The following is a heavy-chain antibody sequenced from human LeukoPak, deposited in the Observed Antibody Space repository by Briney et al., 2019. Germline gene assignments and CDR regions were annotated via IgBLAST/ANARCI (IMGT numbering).Heavy chain of an antibody. CDR2: IRYDGSNK. CDR1: GFTFSSYG. D-gene: IGHD1-26*01. CDR3: AKAHSVGATSSVDY. V-gene: IGHV3-30*02. Sequence: GGSLRLSCAASGFTFSSYGMHWVRQAPSKRLEWVAFIRYDGSNKYYADSVKGRFTISRDNSKNTLHLQMNSLRAEDTAVYYCAKAHSVGATSSVDYWGQGTLVTVSS. J-gene: IGHJ4*02.